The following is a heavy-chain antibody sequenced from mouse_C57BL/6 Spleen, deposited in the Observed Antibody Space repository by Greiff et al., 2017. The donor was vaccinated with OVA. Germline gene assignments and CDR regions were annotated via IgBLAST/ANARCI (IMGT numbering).Heavy chain of an antibody. J-gene: IGHJ4*01. CDR1: GFSLTSYA. CDR2: IWTGGGT. Sequence: QVQLKQSGPGLVAPSQSLSITCTVSGFSLTSYAISWVRQPPGKGLEWLGVIWTGGGTNYNSALKSRLSISKDNSKSQVFLKMNSLQTDDTARYYCARIYYDYEGYAMDYWGQGTSVTVSS. D-gene: IGHD2-4*01. V-gene: IGHV2-9-1*01. CDR3: ARIYYDYEGYAMDY.